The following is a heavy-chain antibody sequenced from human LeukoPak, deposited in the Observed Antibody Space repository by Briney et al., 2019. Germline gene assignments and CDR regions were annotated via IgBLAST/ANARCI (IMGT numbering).Heavy chain of an antibody. Sequence: SETLSLTCAVSGGSFGAYLYSWIRQPPGKGLEWIAEINHRGSAIYNPSLESRVTISVDTSKNQFSLSLISVTAADTAVYYCARGNNLHWFDPWGQGTLVTVSS. CDR1: GGSFGAYL. CDR3: ARGNNLHWFDP. V-gene: IGHV4-34*01. D-gene: IGHD1/OR15-1a*01. CDR2: INHRGSA. J-gene: IGHJ5*02.